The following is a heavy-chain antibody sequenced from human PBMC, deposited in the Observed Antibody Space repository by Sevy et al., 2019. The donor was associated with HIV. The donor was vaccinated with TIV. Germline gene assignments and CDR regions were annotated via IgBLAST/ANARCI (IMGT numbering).Heavy chain of an antibody. CDR3: ARSGYSGYAFDY. CDR1: GNNFNSYW. J-gene: IGHJ4*02. V-gene: IGHV5-51*01. D-gene: IGHD5-12*01. CDR2: IYPSDSDT. Sequence: GESLKISCKGFGNNFNSYWIGWVRQMPGKGLELMGFIYPSDSDTRYSPPFQGQVTISADKSISTAYLQWSSLKASDTAIYYCARSGYSGYAFDYWGQGTLVTVS.